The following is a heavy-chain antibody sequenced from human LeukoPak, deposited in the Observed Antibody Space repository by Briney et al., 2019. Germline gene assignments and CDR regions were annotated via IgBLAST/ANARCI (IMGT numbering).Heavy chain of an antibody. CDR2: IRYDGSNR. D-gene: IGHD6-19*01. CDR3: AREAGTYSPVDY. V-gene: IGHV3-30*02. J-gene: IGHJ4*02. Sequence: GGSLRLSCAASGFSFITYGIHWVRQAPGKVLEWVAFIRYDGSNRFYADSVRGRFTISRDNSKNTLYLQMNSLRAEDTAVYYCAREAGTYSPVDYWGQGTLVTVSS. CDR1: GFSFITYG.